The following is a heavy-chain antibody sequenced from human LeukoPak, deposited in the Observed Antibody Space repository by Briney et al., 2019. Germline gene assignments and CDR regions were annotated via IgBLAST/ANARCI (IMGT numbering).Heavy chain of an antibody. V-gene: IGHV3-23*01. J-gene: IGHJ4*02. D-gene: IGHD4-17*01. CDR3: VNSKGNYGDFIFEF. CDR2: LSGSSGTT. CDR1: GFTFANYA. Sequence: GGSLRLSCAASGFTFANYAMGWVRQTPGKGLEWVSSLSGSSGTTYYADSVKGRFTISRDNYKDTLYLQMNSLRAEDAAVYYCVNSKGNYGDFIFEFWGQGTLVTVSS.